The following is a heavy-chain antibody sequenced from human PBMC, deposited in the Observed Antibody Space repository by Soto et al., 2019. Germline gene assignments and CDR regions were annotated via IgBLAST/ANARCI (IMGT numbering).Heavy chain of an antibody. CDR2: IWNDGSNK. J-gene: IGHJ6*02. CDR1: GFTFRNYV. Sequence: QVQLVESRGGVVQPGRSLRLSCAASGFTFRNYVMHWVRQAPGKGLEWVAVIWNDGSNKYYADSVKGRFTISRDNSRNTLYLQMSSLRAEDTAVYYCARVDHYESSGYYYYYGMDVWGQGTTVTVSS. D-gene: IGHD3-22*01. V-gene: IGHV3-33*01. CDR3: ARVDHYESSGYYYYYGMDV.